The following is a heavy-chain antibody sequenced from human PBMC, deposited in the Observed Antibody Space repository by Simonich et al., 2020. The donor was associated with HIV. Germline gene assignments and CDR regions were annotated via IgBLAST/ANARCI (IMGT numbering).Heavy chain of an antibody. J-gene: IGHJ3*02. Sequence: QVQLQQWGAGLLKPSETLSLTCAVYGGSFSGYYWSWIRQPPGKGLEWIGEINHSGTTNYNPSLKGRVPISVDTSKNQFSLKLSSVTAADTAVYYCATTINYEDAFDIWGQGTMVTVSS. D-gene: IGHD4-4*01. CDR2: INHSGTT. CDR3: ATTINYEDAFDI. V-gene: IGHV4-34*01. CDR1: GGSFSGYY.